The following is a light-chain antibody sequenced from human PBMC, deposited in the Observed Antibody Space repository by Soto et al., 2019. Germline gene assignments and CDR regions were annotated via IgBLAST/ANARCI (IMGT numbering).Light chain of an antibody. CDR2: GAS. V-gene: IGKV3-15*01. Sequence: EIVMTQSPATLSVTPGERATLSCGASQSVSNNLAWYQQRPGQAPRLLISGASTRATGIPARFSGSGSGTEFTLTISSLQSADFGVYYCQQYHNWPQTFGQGAKADIK. J-gene: IGKJ1*01. CDR3: QQYHNWPQT. CDR1: QSVSNN.